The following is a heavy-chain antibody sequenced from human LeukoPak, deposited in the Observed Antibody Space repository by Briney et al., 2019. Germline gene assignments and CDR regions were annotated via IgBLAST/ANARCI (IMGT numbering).Heavy chain of an antibody. Sequence: GGSLRLSCAASGFTFSSYAMSWVRQAPGKGLEWVSAISGSGGSTYYADSVKGRFTISRDDSKNTVSLQMNSLRAEDTAIYYCAKSRSAVVAPSNYWGQGTLVTVSP. V-gene: IGHV3-23*01. D-gene: IGHD2-15*01. CDR3: AKSRSAVVAPSNY. CDR2: ISGSGGST. J-gene: IGHJ4*02. CDR1: GFTFSSYA.